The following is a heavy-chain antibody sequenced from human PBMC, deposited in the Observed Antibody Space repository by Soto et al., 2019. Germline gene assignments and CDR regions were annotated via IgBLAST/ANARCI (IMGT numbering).Heavy chain of an antibody. CDR3: ARLYCSGGSCYSPYYYYGMDV. V-gene: IGHV4-34*01. D-gene: IGHD2-15*01. Sequence: SETLSLTCAVYGGSFSGYYWSWIRQPPGKGLEWIGEINHSGSTNYNPSLKSRVTISVDTSENQFSLKLSSVTAADTAVYYCARLYCSGGSCYSPYYYYGMDVWGQGTTVTVSS. J-gene: IGHJ6*02. CDR1: GGSFSGYY. CDR2: INHSGST.